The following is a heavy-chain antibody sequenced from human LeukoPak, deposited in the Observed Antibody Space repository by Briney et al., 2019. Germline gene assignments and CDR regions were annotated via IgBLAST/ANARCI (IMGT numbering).Heavy chain of an antibody. CDR2: INSDGSTI. CDR1: GFDFSTSW. CDR3: ARDSGANAFDI. J-gene: IGHJ3*02. Sequence: GGSLRLSCAASGFDFSTSWMTWVRQAPGKGLDWLGNINSDGSTINYVDSMKGRITFSRDNAKNSLYLQINSLRVEDTAVFYCARDSGANAFDIWGQGTTVTVSS. V-gene: IGHV3-7*01. D-gene: IGHD1-26*01.